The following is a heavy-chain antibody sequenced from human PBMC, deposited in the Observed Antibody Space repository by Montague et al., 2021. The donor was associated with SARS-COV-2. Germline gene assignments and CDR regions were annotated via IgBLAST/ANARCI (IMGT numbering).Heavy chain of an antibody. V-gene: IGHV4-34*01. CDR3: ARSTQAADWVLSPGFDY. Sequence: SETLSLTCSVYCGSFSGSYCCWIRQRPGTGPEWMGEINQSGSTNYNPSLKSRGTISVDTSKNQFSLKLSSVTAADTAVYYCARSTQAADWVLSPGFDYWGQGTLVTVSS. CDR2: INQSGST. D-gene: IGHD3-9*01. J-gene: IGHJ4*02. CDR1: CGSFSGSY.